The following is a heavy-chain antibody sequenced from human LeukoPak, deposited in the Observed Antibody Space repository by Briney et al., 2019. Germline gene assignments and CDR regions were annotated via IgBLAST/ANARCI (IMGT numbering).Heavy chain of an antibody. D-gene: IGHD2-15*01. CDR2: ISSSGSTI. CDR1: GFTFSSYE. CDR3: ARDHCSGGSCDSAY. J-gene: IGHJ4*02. Sequence: LPGGSLRLSCAASGFTFSSYEMNWVRQAPGKGLEWVSYISSSGSTIYYADSVKGRFTISRDNAKNSLYLQMNSLRAEDTAVYYWARDHCSGGSCDSAYWGQGTLVTGSS. V-gene: IGHV3-48*03.